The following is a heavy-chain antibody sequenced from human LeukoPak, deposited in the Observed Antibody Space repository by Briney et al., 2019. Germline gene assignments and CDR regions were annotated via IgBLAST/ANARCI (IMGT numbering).Heavy chain of an antibody. CDR1: GYTFTGYY. CDR3: ATWGLLWFGELTHGMDV. Sequence: ASVKVSCKASGYTFTGYYMHWVRQAPGQGLEWMGWINPTSGGTNYAQKFQGRVTMTEDTSTDTAYMELSSLRSEDTAVYYCATWGLLWFGELTHGMDVWGQGTTVTVSS. D-gene: IGHD3-10*01. CDR2: INPTSGGT. J-gene: IGHJ6*02. V-gene: IGHV1-2*02.